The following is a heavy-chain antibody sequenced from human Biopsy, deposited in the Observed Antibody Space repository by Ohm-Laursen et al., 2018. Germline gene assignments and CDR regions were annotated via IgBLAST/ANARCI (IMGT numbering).Heavy chain of an antibody. CDR1: GYTFTGYH. CDR2: INAKTGDT. V-gene: IGHV1-2*02. CDR3: TRGGYYYDSLAYYYWFDP. D-gene: IGHD3-22*01. Sequence: GASVKVSCKASGYTFTGYHVHWVRQAPGQGLEWMGWINAKTGDTNYAQKFQGRVTMTRDTSISTAYLDLSSLRSDDTAVYYCTRGGYYYDSLAYYYWFDPWGQGTLVTVSS. J-gene: IGHJ5*02.